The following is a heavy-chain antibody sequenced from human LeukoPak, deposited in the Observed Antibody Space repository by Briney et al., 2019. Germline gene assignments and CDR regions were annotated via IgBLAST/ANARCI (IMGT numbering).Heavy chain of an antibody. CDR3: ARKEDYYDSSGYYY. V-gene: IGHV3-23*01. Sequence: GGSLRLSCAASGFTFSSYAMSWVRQAPGKGLEWVTAISGSGGSTYYADSVKGRFTIPRDNSKNTLYLQMNSLRAEDTAVYYCARKEDYYDSSGYYYWGQGTLVTVSS. J-gene: IGHJ4*02. D-gene: IGHD3-22*01. CDR2: ISGSGGST. CDR1: GFTFSSYA.